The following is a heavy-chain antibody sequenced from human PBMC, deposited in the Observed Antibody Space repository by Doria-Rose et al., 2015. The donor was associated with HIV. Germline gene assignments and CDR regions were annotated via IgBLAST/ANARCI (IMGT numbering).Heavy chain of an antibody. J-gene: IGHJ4*02. Sequence: VQLVESGGGLVRPGGSLRLSCATSGFTFSSHRINWVRQAPGKWLEWVSSISSTSAYINYADSVSGRCTISRDNARNSLYLQMDSLRAEDTAIYYCATGVTLDYWGQGTLVTVSS. D-gene: IGHD3-10*01. V-gene: IGHV3-21*01. CDR3: ATGVTLDY. CDR2: ISSTSAYI. CDR1: GFTFSSHR.